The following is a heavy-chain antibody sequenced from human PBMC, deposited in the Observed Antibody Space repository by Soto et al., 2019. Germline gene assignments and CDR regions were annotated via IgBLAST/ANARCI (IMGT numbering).Heavy chain of an antibody. V-gene: IGHV4-31*03. CDR1: GGSISSGGYY. D-gene: IGHD3-10*01. J-gene: IGHJ5*02. CDR2: IYYSGST. CDR3: ARGDYYGSGSNWFAP. Sequence: SETLSLTCTVSGGSISSGGYYWSWIRQHPVKGLEWIGYIYYSGSTYYNPSLKRRVTISVDTSKNQFSLKLSSVTAADTAVYYCARGDYYGSGSNWFAPWGRGTLVTVSS.